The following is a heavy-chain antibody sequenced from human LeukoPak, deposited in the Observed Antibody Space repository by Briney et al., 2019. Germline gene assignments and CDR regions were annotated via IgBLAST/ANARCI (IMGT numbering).Heavy chain of an antibody. D-gene: IGHD4-17*01. J-gene: IGHJ4*02. CDR1: GFTFSRYS. Sequence: PGGSLRLSCAASGFTFSRYSMNWVRQAPGKGLEWVSSITSSSSYIYYADSLKGRFTISRDNAKNSLYLQMNSLRAEDTAVYYCAKEVRYGDFFSGDFDYWGQGTLVTVSS. CDR3: AKEVRYGDFFSGDFDY. CDR2: ITSSSSYI. V-gene: IGHV3-21*06.